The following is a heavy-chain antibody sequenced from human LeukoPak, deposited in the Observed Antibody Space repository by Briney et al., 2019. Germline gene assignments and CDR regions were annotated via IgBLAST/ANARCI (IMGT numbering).Heavy chain of an antibody. Sequence: SETLSLTCTVSGGSISSSSYYWGGIRQPPGKGLEWIGSIYYSGSTYYNPSLKSRVTISVDTSKNQFSLKLSSVTAADTAVYYCARRVMSGSSYFDYWGQGTLVTVSS. D-gene: IGHD6-6*01. CDR1: GGSISSSSYY. J-gene: IGHJ4*02. CDR3: ARRVMSGSSYFDY. V-gene: IGHV4-39*01. CDR2: IYYSGST.